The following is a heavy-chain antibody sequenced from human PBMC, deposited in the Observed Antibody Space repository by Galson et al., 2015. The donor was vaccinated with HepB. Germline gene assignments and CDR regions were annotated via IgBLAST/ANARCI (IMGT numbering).Heavy chain of an antibody. Sequence: SLRLSCAASGFTFSSYGMHWVRQAPGKGLEWVAVIWYDGSNKYYADSVKGRFTISRDNSKNTLHLQMNSLRAEDTAVYYCARGAYGYCSSTSCYTGAEYFQHWGQGTLVTVSS. CDR2: IWYDGSNK. J-gene: IGHJ1*01. D-gene: IGHD2-2*02. V-gene: IGHV3-33*01. CDR3: ARGAYGYCSSTSCYTGAEYFQH. CDR1: GFTFSSYG.